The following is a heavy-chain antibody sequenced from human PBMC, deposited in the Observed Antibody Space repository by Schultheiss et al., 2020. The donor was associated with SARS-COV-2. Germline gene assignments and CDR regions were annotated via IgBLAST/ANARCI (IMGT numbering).Heavy chain of an antibody. Sequence: SETLSLTCTVSGGSVSRGSYYWSWIRQPPGKGLKWIGDINHRGSTNYNPSLKSRVTISGDTSKNQFSLKVNSVTAADTAVYYCARVKQQLYVWFDPWGQGTLVTVSS. CDR2: INHRGST. J-gene: IGHJ5*02. CDR1: GGSVSRGSYY. D-gene: IGHD6-13*01. CDR3: ARVKQQLYVWFDP. V-gene: IGHV4-61*01.